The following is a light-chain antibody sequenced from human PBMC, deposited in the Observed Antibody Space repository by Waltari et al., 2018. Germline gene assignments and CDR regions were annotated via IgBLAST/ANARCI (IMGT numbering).Light chain of an antibody. CDR3: QSTDNSGTYVV. J-gene: IGLJ2*01. V-gene: IGLV3-25*03. CDR2: KDT. CDR1: ALPKQY. Sequence: SYELTQPPSVSASPGQTARITCSGDALPKQYSFWYQQRSGQAPVVVIYKDTERPSGIPERFSGSSSGTRVTLTISGVQAEDEADYYCQSTDNSGTYVVFGGGTKLTVL.